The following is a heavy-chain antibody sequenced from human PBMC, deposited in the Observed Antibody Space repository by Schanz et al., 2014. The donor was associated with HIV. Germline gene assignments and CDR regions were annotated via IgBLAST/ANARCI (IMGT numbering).Heavy chain of an antibody. J-gene: IGHJ6*02. V-gene: IGHV1-18*01. CDR3: ASDPSYYDYWSGYPRGYYYYGLDV. CDR2: ISTSNGNT. CDR1: GYIFTSNG. Sequence: QVQLMQSGAELKKPGASVRVSCKTSGYIFTSNGISWVRQAPGQGLEWMGWISTSNGNTNYAQKFQGRVTMTTDTSTSTAYMELSSLRSEDTAEYYCASDPSYYDYWSGYPRGYYYYGLDVWGQGTTVTVSS. D-gene: IGHD3-3*01.